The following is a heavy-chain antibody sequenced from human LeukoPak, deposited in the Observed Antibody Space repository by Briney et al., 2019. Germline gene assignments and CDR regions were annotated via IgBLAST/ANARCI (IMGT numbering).Heavy chain of an antibody. Sequence: ASVKVSCKASGYTFTGYYMRWVRQAPGQGLEWMGWINPNSGGTNYAQKFQGRVTMTRDTSISTAYMELSRLRSDDTAVYYCARDGDYVWGSYRRKGGFDYWGQGTLVTVSS. CDR1: GYTFTGYY. V-gene: IGHV1-2*02. CDR2: INPNSGGT. D-gene: IGHD3-16*02. J-gene: IGHJ4*02. CDR3: ARDGDYVWGSYRRKGGFDY.